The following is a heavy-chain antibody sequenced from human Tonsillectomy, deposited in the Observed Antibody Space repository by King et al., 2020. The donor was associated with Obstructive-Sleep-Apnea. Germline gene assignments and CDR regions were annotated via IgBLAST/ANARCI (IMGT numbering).Heavy chain of an antibody. CDR3: AREGSGAAFDY. J-gene: IGHJ4*02. Sequence: LQLQESGPGLVKPSETLSLTCTVSGGSISSYYWSWIRQPPGKGLEWMGYIYYSGDTKYNPSLKSRVTISVDTSKNQLSLKLNSVTAADTAVYFCAREGSGAAFDYWGQGTLVTVSS. V-gene: IGHV4-59*01. CDR1: GGSISSYY. CDR2: IYYSGDT. D-gene: IGHD6-19*01.